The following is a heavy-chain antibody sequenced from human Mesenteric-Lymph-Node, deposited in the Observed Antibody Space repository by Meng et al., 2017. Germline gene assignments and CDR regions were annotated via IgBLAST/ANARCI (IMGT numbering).Heavy chain of an antibody. CDR1: GSTFTGYY. Sequence: QVQLVQSGAGVKKPGAPVKVSCKASGSTFTGYYMHSVRQAPGQGLEWMGRINPNSGGTNYAQRFQGRVTMTRDTSISTAYMELSRLRSDDTAVYYCARRQQLVRGFDPWGQGTLVTVSS. CDR3: ARRQQLVRGFDP. J-gene: IGHJ5*02. CDR2: INPNSGGT. D-gene: IGHD6-13*01. V-gene: IGHV1-2*06.